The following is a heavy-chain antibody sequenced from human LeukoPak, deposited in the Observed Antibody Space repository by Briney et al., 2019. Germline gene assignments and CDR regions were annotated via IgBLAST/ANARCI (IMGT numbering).Heavy chain of an antibody. J-gene: IGHJ3*02. V-gene: IGHV4-39*01. D-gene: IGHD6-13*01. Sequence: SETLSLTCAVSGGSISSSSYYWGWIRQPPGKGLEWIGSIYYSGSTYYNPSLKSRVTISVDTSKNQFSLKLSSVTAADTAVYYCARAPRQQLVHSYGAFDIWGQGTMVTVSS. CDR3: ARAPRQQLVHSYGAFDI. CDR1: GGSISSSSYY. CDR2: IYYSGST.